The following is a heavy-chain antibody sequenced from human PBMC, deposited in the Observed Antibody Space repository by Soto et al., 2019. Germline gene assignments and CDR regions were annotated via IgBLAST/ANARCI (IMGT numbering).Heavy chain of an antibody. V-gene: IGHV3-64D*06. D-gene: IGHD3-10*01. Sequence: GGALRLSCSASGFTFSSYAMHWVRQAPGKGLEYVSAISSNWGSTYYADSVKGRFTISRDNSKNTLYLKMSSLRAEDTAVYDFVKVLITMVRGVMGGPFDYWGQGTLVTVSS. CDR2: ISSNWGST. CDR3: VKVLITMVRGVMGGPFDY. J-gene: IGHJ4*02. CDR1: GFTFSSYA.